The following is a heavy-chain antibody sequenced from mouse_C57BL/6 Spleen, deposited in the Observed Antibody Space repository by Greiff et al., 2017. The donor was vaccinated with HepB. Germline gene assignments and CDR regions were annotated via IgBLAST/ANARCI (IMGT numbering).Heavy chain of an antibody. J-gene: IGHJ4*01. CDR1: GFTFSDYG. Sequence: EVKLVESGGGLVKPGGSLKLSCAASGFTFSDYGMHWVRQAPEKGLEWVAYISSGSSTIYYVDTVKGRFTISRDNAKNTLCLQMTSLRSEDTAMYYCATDSSGYDYAMDYWGQGTSVTVSS. D-gene: IGHD3-2*02. V-gene: IGHV5-17*01. CDR2: ISSGSSTI. CDR3: ATDSSGYDYAMDY.